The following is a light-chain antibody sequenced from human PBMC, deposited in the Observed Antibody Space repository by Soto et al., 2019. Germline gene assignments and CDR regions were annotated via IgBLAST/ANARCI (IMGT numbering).Light chain of an antibody. Sequence: DIQMTQSPSSLSASVGDRVTITCRASQSISSYLNWYQQKPGKAPKLLIYAASSLQSGVPSRFSGSGSGTDLTLTISSLQPEDSATYYSQQSYSTPPWTFGQGTKVEIK. J-gene: IGKJ1*01. CDR3: QQSYSTPPWT. CDR2: AAS. V-gene: IGKV1-39*01. CDR1: QSISSY.